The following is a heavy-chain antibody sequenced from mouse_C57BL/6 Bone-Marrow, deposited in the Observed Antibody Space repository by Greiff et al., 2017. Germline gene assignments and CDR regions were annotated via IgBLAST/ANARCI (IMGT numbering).Heavy chain of an antibody. CDR2: IHPNSGST. CDR1: GYTFTSYW. J-gene: IGHJ2*01. Sequence: VKLMESGAELVKPGASVKLSCKASGYTFTSYWMHWVKQRPGQGLEWIGMIHPNSGSTNYNEKFKSKATLTVDKSSSTAYMQLSSLTSEDSAVYYCASWKSHYWGQGTTLTVSS. CDR3: ASWKSHY. V-gene: IGHV1-64*01.